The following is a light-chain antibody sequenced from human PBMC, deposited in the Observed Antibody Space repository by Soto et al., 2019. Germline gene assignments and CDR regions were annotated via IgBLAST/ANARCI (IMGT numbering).Light chain of an antibody. Sequence: AIQLTQSPSSLSASVGDRVTITCRASQGISSSLAWYQQRPQKAPKLLIYDASTLQSGVPSRFSGSGSGTDFTLTISSLQSEDFAVYYCQQYNNWPYTFGQGTKLEIK. V-gene: IGKV1D-13*01. CDR2: DAS. CDR1: QGISSS. J-gene: IGKJ2*01. CDR3: QQYNNWPYT.